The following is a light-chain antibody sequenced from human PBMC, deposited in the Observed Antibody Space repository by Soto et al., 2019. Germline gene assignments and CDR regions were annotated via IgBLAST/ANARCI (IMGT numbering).Light chain of an antibody. J-gene: IGKJ2*01. CDR1: QSVYTNY. V-gene: IGKV3-20*01. CDR2: GAS. CDR3: QHDGSSPPVYT. Sequence: EIVLTQSPGTLSLSPGERATLSCRASQSVYTNYLAWYQQISGQAPRLLIYGASRRATGIPERFSGRGSGTDFTLNRSRLEHEDFAVYYCQHDGSSPPVYTFGQGTKLEI.